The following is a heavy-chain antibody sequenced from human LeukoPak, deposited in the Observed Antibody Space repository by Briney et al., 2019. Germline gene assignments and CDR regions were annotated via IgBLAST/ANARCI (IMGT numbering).Heavy chain of an antibody. Sequence: GGSLRHSCAASGFTFSSYSMNWVRQAPGKGLEWVSSISSSSSYIYYADSVKGRFTICRDNAKNSLYLQMNSLRAEDTAVYYCARDVGLVGANRAFDYWGQGTLVTVSS. CDR3: ARDVGLVGANRAFDY. D-gene: IGHD1-26*01. CDR1: GFTFSSYS. V-gene: IGHV3-21*01. J-gene: IGHJ4*02. CDR2: ISSSSSYI.